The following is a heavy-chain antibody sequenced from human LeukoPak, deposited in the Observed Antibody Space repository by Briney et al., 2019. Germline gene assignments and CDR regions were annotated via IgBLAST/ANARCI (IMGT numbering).Heavy chain of an antibody. CDR1: GGSFSGYY. CDR3: ARDSGDGEFDY. Sequence: SETLSLTCAVYGGSFSGYYWSWIRQPPGKGLEWIGEINHSGSTNYNPSLKSRVTISVDTSKNQFSLKLSSVTAADTAVYYCARDSGDGEFDYWGQGTLVTVSS. J-gene: IGHJ4*02. D-gene: IGHD7-27*01. V-gene: IGHV4-34*01. CDR2: INHSGST.